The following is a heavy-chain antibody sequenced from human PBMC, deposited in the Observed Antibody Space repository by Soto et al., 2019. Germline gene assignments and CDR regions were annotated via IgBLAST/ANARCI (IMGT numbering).Heavy chain of an antibody. CDR2: ISPDGSTK. CDR1: GLTFSNFA. J-gene: IGHJ4*02. Sequence: QVQLVESGGGVVQPGESLRLSCATSGLTFSNFAMHWVRQTPGKGLEWVAIISPDGSTKSYTGSVKGRFSISRDNSRNTLYLQMYTLRVVDVGVFYCARESSSGIYLDHWGQGTLVTVSS. CDR3: ARESSSGIYLDH. D-gene: IGHD6-19*01. V-gene: IGHV3-30-3*01.